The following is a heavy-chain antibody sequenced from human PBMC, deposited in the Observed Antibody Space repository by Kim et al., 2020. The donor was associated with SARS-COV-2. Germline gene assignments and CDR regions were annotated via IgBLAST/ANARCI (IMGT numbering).Heavy chain of an antibody. J-gene: IGHJ4*02. D-gene: IGHD3-22*01. CDR3: ARGRRYYDSSGYYSYDY. V-gene: IGHV4-34*01. Sequence: LESRVTISVDTAKNQFSLKLSAVTAADTAVYYCARGRRYYDSSGYYSYDYWGQGTLVTVSS.